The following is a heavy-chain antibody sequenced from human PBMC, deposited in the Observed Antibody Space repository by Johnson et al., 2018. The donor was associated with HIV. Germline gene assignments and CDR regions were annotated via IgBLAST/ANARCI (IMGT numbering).Heavy chain of an antibody. CDR3: AKGEAQEGWIQLQAYAFDF. D-gene: IGHD5-18*01. Sequence: QVQLVESGGGVVQPGGSLRLSCAASGFNFNNYGMHWVRQAPGKGLEWVAFIRYDGGDKYYADSVKGRFTISRDISKNTLYLQIDILRPEDSGVYYCAKGEAQEGWIQLQAYAFDFWGQGTMVTVSS. CDR1: GFNFNNYG. CDR2: IRYDGGDK. J-gene: IGHJ3*01. V-gene: IGHV3-30*02.